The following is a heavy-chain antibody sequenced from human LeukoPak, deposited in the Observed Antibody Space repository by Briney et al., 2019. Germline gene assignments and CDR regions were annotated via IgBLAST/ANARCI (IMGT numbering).Heavy chain of an antibody. D-gene: IGHD2-2*01. CDR3: ASGYCSSTSCVYYYYMDV. CDR2: IYYSGST. V-gene: IGHV4-30-4*08. Sequence: PSQTLSLTCTVSGGSISGGDYYWSWVRQPPGKGLEWIGYIYYSGSTYYNPSLKSRVTISVDTSKNQFSLKLSSVTAADTAVYYCASGYCSSTSCVYYYYMDVWGKGTTVTVSS. CDR1: GGSISGGDYY. J-gene: IGHJ6*03.